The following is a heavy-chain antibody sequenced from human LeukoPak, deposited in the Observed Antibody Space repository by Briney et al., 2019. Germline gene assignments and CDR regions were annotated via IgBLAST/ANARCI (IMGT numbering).Heavy chain of an antibody. V-gene: IGHV3-23*01. D-gene: IGHD4-17*01. CDR3: IQGYGY. Sequence: GGSLRLSCAASGFTFSSHGINWVRQAPGKGLEWVSGISPSGSISYYADSVKGRFTISRDDSKNTAYLQMNSLKIEDTAVYYCIQGYGYWGQGTLVTVSS. CDR2: ISPSGSIS. CDR1: GFTFSSHG. J-gene: IGHJ4*02.